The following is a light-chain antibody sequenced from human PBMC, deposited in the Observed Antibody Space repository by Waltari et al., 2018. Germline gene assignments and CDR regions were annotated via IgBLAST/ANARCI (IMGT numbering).Light chain of an antibody. J-gene: IGKJ4*01. CDR1: QSLLHSNGYNY. CDR2: LGS. V-gene: IGKV2-28*01. Sequence: DIVMTQSPLYLPVTPGQPASISCRSSQSLLHSNGYNYLVWYLQKPGQSPQLLIYLGSNRASGVPDRFSGGGSGTDFTLKISRVEAEDVGVYYCMQALQTPLTFGGGTKVEIK. CDR3: MQALQTPLT.